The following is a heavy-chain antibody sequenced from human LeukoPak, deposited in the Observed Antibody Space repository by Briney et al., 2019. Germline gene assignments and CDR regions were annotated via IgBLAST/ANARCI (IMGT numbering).Heavy chain of an antibody. CDR2: IRYDGSNK. Sequence: GGSLRLSCAASGFTFSSYGMHWVRQAPGKGLEWVAFIRYDGSNKYYADSVKGRFTISRDNSKNTLYLQMNSLRAEDTAVYYCAKDFYPLTPSGGVDYWGQGTLVTVSS. J-gene: IGHJ4*02. CDR3: AKDFYPLTPSGGVDY. D-gene: IGHD3-9*01. CDR1: GFTFSSYG. V-gene: IGHV3-30*02.